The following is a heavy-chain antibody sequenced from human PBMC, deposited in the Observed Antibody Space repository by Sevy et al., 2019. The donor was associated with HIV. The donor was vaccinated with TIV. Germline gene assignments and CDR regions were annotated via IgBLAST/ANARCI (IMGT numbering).Heavy chain of an antibody. D-gene: IGHD3-22*01. CDR2: ICSSSSTI. CDR3: ARDGDSSGYYGMDV. J-gene: IGHJ6*02. CDR1: GFTFSSYS. V-gene: IGHV3-48*02. Sequence: GGSLKLSCAASGFTFSSYSMNWVRQAPGKGLEWVSYICSSSSTIYYADSVKGRFTISRDNAKNSLYLQMNSLRDEDTAVYYCARDGDSSGYYGMDVWGQGTTVTVSS.